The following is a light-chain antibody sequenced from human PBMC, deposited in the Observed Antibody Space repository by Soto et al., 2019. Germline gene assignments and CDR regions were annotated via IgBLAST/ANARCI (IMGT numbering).Light chain of an antibody. Sequence: IQITHSPSTRSASIGDRVTITCRASQTISSWLAWYQQKPGKAPKLLIYKASTLKSRVPSRFSGSGSGTEFTLTISSLQPDDFATYYCQHYNSYSEAFGQGTKV. CDR1: QTISSW. J-gene: IGKJ1*01. CDR2: KAS. V-gene: IGKV1-5*03. CDR3: QHYNSYSEA.